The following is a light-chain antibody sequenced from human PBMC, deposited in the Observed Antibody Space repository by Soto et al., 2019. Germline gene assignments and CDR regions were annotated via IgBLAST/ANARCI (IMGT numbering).Light chain of an antibody. V-gene: IGKV3-20*01. J-gene: IGKJ1*01. CDR1: QSVSNNY. Sequence: TVLTQAPATLSVSPGERATLSCGASQSVSNNYLAWYQQKPGQAPRLLIYSASTRATGIPDRFSGSGSGADFTLTITRLEPEDFAVYYCHQYGRAPRTFGQGTKVDIK. CDR2: SAS. CDR3: HQYGRAPRT.